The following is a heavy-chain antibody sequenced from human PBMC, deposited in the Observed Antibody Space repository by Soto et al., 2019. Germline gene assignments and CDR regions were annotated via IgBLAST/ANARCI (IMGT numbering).Heavy chain of an antibody. CDR1: GGSFSGYY. D-gene: IGHD2-15*01. J-gene: IGHJ4*02. Sequence: SETLSLTCAVYGGSFSGYYWSWIRQPPGKGLEWIGEINHSGSTNYNPSIKSRVTISVDTSKNQFSLKLSSVTAADTAVYYCARCGLGYCSGGSCYSGGEPDYWGQGTLVTVSS. CDR2: INHSGST. CDR3: ARCGLGYCSGGSCYSGGEPDY. V-gene: IGHV4-34*01.